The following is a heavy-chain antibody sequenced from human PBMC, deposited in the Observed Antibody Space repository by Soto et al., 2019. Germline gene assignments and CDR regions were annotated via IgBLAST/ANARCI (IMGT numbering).Heavy chain of an antibody. J-gene: IGHJ4*02. D-gene: IGHD4-17*01. CDR1: GFRFSDYS. CDR2: ITSSSDST. V-gene: IGHV3-48*02. Sequence: DVQLLESGGGSVHPGGSLRLACAGSGFRFSDYSMNWVRQAPGKGLEWVSYITSSSDSTYYADSVKGRFTVSRDNAKNSLFLQMNGLRDEDTAVYYCARLPKGSTVTSWGQGTLVTVSS. CDR3: ARLPKGSTVTS.